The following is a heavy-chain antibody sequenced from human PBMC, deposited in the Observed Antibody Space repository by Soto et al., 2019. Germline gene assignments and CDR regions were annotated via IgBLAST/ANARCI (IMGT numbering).Heavy chain of an antibody. CDR3: ARFWGSYYNYFDY. Sequence: PSETLSLTCTVSGGSINNNHYYWGWVRQPPGKGLEWIGSISYSGTTYFNQSLKSRVVKSVDTSRNQFSLKLSSVTAADTAVYYCARFWGSYYNYFDYWGQGTLVTVSS. J-gene: IGHJ4*02. D-gene: IGHD3-10*01. CDR2: ISYSGTT. V-gene: IGHV4-39*07. CDR1: GGSINNNHYY.